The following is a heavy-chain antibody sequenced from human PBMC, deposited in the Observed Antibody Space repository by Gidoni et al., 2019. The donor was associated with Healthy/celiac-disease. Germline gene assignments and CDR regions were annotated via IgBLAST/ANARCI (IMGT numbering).Heavy chain of an antibody. J-gene: IGHJ4*02. CDR1: GFTFSSYA. D-gene: IGHD2-15*01. Sequence: EVQLVESGGGLVQPGGSLRLSCSASGFTFSSYAMHWVRQAPGKGLEYVSAISSNGGSTYYADSVKGRFTISRDNSKNTLYLQMSSLRAEDTAVYYCVKGVVVVERGYFDYWGQGTLVTVSS. V-gene: IGHV3-64D*09. CDR3: VKGVVVVERGYFDY. CDR2: ISSNGGST.